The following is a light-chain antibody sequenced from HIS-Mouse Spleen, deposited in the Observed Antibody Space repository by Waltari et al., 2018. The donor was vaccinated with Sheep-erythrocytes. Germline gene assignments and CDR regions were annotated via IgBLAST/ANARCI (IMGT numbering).Light chain of an antibody. J-gene: IGLJ1*01. V-gene: IGLV2-23*01. CDR1: SSDVGSYNL. CDR3: CSYAGSYNHV. CDR2: EGS. Sequence: QSALTQPASVSGSPGQSITISCTGTSSDVGSYNLVSWYQQHPGKAPKLMIYEGSKRPSGVSNRFSGSKSGHTASLTISGLQAEDEADYYCCSYAGSYNHVFATGTKVTVL.